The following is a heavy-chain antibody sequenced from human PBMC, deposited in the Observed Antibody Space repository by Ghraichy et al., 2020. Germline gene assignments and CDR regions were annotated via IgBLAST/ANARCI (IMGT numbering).Heavy chain of an antibody. Sequence: ETLSLTCAASGFTSSSYAMSWVRQAPGKGLEWVSVISGSDDTTYYADSVKGRFTISRDNSKNTLYLQMNSLRAEDTAVYYCARRPTFDSWGQGTLVTVSS. V-gene: IGHV3-23*01. CDR3: ARRPTFDS. CDR1: GFTSSSYA. J-gene: IGHJ4*02. CDR2: ISGSDDTT.